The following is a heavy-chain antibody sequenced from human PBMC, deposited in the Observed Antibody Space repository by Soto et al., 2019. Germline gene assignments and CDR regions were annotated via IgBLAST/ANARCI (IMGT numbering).Heavy chain of an antibody. CDR3: ARYSSSWSKYLQY. V-gene: IGHV4-39*07. J-gene: IGHJ1*01. D-gene: IGHD6-13*01. CDR2: IYYSGST. Sequence: SETLSLTCTVSGGSISSSSYYWGWIRQPPGKGLEWIGSIYYSGSTYYNPSLKSRVTFSMDPSKNQFSLKLESVIAADTAVYYCARYSSSWSKYLQYWGRGSLVTVSS. CDR1: GGSISSSSYY.